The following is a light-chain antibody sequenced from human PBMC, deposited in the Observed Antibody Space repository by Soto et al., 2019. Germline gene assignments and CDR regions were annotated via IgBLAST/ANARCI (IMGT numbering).Light chain of an antibody. J-gene: IGLJ1*01. CDR3: CSYVGSITFV. CDR2: DVT. V-gene: IGLV2-11*01. Sequence: QSALTQPRSVSGSPGQSVTISCTGTSSDVGGYNYVSWYQQHPGKAPKLIIYDVTKRPSGVPDRLSGSKSGNTASLTISGLQAEDEADYYCCSYVGSITFVFGTGTKLTVL. CDR1: SSDVGGYNY.